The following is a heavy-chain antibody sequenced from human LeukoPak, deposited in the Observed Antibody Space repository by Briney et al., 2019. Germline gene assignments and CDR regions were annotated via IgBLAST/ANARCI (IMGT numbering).Heavy chain of an antibody. CDR2: IKSKTDGGTT. V-gene: IGHV3-15*01. CDR1: GFTFTRYA. D-gene: IGHD3-22*01. CDR3: TTDYGLYYDSSGYYSYFDY. Sequence: PGGSLRLSCAASGFTFTRYAMSWVRQAPGKGLEWVGRIKSKTDGGTTDYAAPVKGRFTISRDDSKNTLYLQMNSLKTEDTAVYYCTTDYGLYYDSSGYYSYFDYWGQGTLVTVSS. J-gene: IGHJ4*02.